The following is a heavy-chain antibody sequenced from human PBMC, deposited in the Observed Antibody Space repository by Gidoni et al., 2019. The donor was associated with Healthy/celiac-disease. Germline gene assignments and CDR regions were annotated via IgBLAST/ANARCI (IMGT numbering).Heavy chain of an antibody. Sequence: QVTLRESGPALVNPTQTITLTCTFPGFSPSPSGMCVSWSRQPPGKALEWIAVIDWDDNKYYSASLKTRRIISKDDNKKQMVLILTNMHTADTATEYCARRSIVGATVWYFHHWGRGTLVTVSS. CDR2: IDWDDNK. D-gene: IGHD1-26*01. CDR1: GFSPSPSGMC. CDR3: ARRSIVGATVWYFHH. J-gene: IGHJ2*01. V-gene: IGHV2-70*01.